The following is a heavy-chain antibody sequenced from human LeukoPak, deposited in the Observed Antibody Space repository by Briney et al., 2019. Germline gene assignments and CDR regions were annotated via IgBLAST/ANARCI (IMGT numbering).Heavy chain of an antibody. D-gene: IGHD7-27*01. CDR2: ISGSGGST. J-gene: IGHJ4*02. Sequence: TGGSLRLSCAASGFTFSTYAMSWVRQAPGKGLEWVSAISGSGGSTYYADSVKGRFTISRDNSKNTLYLQINSLRAEDTAIYSCAKDRRNWGSRVDYWGQGTLVTVSS. CDR3: AKDRRNWGSRVDY. V-gene: IGHV3-23*01. CDR1: GFTFSTYA.